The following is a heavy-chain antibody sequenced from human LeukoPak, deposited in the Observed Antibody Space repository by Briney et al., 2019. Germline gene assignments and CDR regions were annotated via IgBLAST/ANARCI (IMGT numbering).Heavy chain of an antibody. J-gene: IGHJ4*02. Sequence: PSETLSLTCTVSGGSISSSSYYWGWIRQPPGKGLEWIVSIYYSGSTYYNPSLKSRVTISVDTSKNQFSLKLSSVTAADTAVYYCARGRGHGYGIDYWGQGTLVTVSA. D-gene: IGHD5-18*01. CDR3: ARGRGHGYGIDY. V-gene: IGHV4-39*01. CDR2: IYYSGST. CDR1: GGSISSSSYY.